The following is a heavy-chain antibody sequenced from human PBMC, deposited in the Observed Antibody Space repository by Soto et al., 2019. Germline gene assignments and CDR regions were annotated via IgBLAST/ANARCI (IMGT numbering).Heavy chain of an antibody. J-gene: IGHJ4*02. V-gene: IGHV3-7*01. Sequence: EVLLVESGGGLVQPGGSLTLSCAASRFTIGNYWMNWVRQAPGKGLEWAANIKGDGSEKYYVGSVEVRFTISRDNTKNSLDLQMNSLRVEDTAVSYCAAGFPPDFWGQGTLVTVSS. CDR2: IKGDGSEK. D-gene: IGHD3-10*01. CDR3: AAGFPPDF. CDR1: RFTIGNYW.